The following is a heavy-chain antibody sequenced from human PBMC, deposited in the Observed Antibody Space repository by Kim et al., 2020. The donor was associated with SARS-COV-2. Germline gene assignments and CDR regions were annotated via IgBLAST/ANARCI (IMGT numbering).Heavy chain of an antibody. V-gene: IGHV4-34*01. CDR3: ARVTGKGRTYYYGSGSYRNWFDP. CDR2: INHSGST. Sequence: SETLSLTCAVYGGSFSGYYWSWIRQPPGKGLEWIGEINHSGSTNYNPSLKSRVTISVDTSKNQFSLKLSSVTAADTAVYYCARVTGKGRTYYYGSGSYRNWFDPWGQGTLVTVSS. CDR1: GGSFSGYY. J-gene: IGHJ5*02. D-gene: IGHD3-10*01.